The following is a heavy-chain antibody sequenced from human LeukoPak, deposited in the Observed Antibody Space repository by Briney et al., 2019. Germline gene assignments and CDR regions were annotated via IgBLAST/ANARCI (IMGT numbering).Heavy chain of an antibody. V-gene: IGHV3-13*01. Sequence: QPGESLRLSCAATGFTFSTYDIHWVRQATKKGLEWVSTIGTTDDTYYTGSVKGRFTISREDATNSVYLQMNSLRAEDTAVYYCAPQRAYSNTGLDYWGQGTLVAVSS. CDR3: APQRAYSNTGLDY. J-gene: IGHJ4*02. CDR2: IGTTDDT. CDR1: GFTFSTYD. D-gene: IGHD4-11*01.